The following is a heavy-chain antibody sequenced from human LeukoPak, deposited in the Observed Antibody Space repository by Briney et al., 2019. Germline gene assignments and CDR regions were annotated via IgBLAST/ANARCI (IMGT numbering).Heavy chain of an antibody. CDR1: GFTFTTYW. CDR2: INSDGSIT. CDR3: AKEGYYYDSSGYPDY. J-gene: IGHJ4*02. V-gene: IGHV3-74*01. D-gene: IGHD3-22*01. Sequence: PGGSLRLSCAASGFTFTTYWMHWVRQAPGQGLVWVSHINSDGSITSYADSVKGRLTISRDNSKNTLYLQMNSLRAEDTAVYYCAKEGYYYDSSGYPDYWGQGTLVTVSS.